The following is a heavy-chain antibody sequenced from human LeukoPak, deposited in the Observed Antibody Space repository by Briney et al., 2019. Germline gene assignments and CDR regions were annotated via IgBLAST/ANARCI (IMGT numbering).Heavy chain of an antibody. D-gene: IGHD3-22*01. Sequence: PSETLSLTCTVSGGSVSSGSYYWSWIRQPPGKGLEWIGYIYHSGSTYYNPSLKSRVTISVDRSKNQFSLKLSSVTAADTAVYYCARGPSNYYDSSGYYRPYYYYYYGMDVWGQGTTVTVSS. CDR2: IYHSGST. CDR3: ARGPSNYYDSSGYYRPYYYYYYGMDV. CDR1: GGSVSSGSYY. V-gene: IGHV4-30-2*01. J-gene: IGHJ6*02.